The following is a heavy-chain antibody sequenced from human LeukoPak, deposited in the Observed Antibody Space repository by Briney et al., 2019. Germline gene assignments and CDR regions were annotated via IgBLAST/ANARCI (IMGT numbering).Heavy chain of an antibody. CDR3: ARDRGSYLDP. CDR1: GGSFSGYY. CDR2: INHSGST. D-gene: IGHD1-26*01. V-gene: IGHV4-34*01. J-gene: IGHJ5*02. Sequence: SETLSLTCAVYGGSFSGYYWSWIRQPPGKGLEWIGEINHSGSTNYNPSLKSRVTISVDTSKNQFSLKLSSVTAADTAVYYCARDRGSYLDPWGQGTLVTVSS.